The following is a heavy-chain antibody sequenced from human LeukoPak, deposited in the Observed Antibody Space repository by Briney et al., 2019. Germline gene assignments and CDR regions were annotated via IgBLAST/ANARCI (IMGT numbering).Heavy chain of an antibody. Sequence: PGGSLRLSCAASGFTFSSYGMHWVRQAPGKGLEWVAVIWYDGSNKYYADSVKGRFTISRDNSKNTLYLQMNSLRAEDAAVYYCARDERYCSGGSCYPSDGMDVWGQGTTVTVSS. V-gene: IGHV3-33*01. CDR2: IWYDGSNK. CDR3: ARDERYCSGGSCYPSDGMDV. J-gene: IGHJ6*02. CDR1: GFTFSSYG. D-gene: IGHD2-15*01.